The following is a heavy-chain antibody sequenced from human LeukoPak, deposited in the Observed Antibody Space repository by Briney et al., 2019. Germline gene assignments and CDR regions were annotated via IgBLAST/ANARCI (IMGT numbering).Heavy chain of an antibody. J-gene: IGHJ6*03. CDR1: VFTFSSFD. D-gene: IGHD1-1*01. CDR2: IGTASDT. CDR3: ARGPPRGKYYYMDV. Sequence: PGGSLRLSCAASVFTFSSFDMHWVRQPTGQGLEWVSPIGTASDTYYPGSVEGRFTLSRDNAKNSLYLQMNSLTAGDTAVYYCARGPPRGKYYYMDVWGKGTTVTVSS. V-gene: IGHV3-13*01.